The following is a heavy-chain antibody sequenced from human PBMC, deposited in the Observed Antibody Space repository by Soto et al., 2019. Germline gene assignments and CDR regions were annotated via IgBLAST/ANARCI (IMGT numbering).Heavy chain of an antibody. V-gene: IGHV3-23*01. Sequence: GGSLRLSCAASGFTFSSYAMSWVRQAPGKGLEWVSAISGSGGSTYYADSVKGRFTISRDNSKNTLYLQMNSLRAEDTAVYYCAKEFAVAATPRAAEYFQHWGQGTLVTVSS. CDR1: GFTFSSYA. CDR2: ISGSGGST. CDR3: AKEFAVAATPRAAEYFQH. J-gene: IGHJ1*01. D-gene: IGHD2-15*01.